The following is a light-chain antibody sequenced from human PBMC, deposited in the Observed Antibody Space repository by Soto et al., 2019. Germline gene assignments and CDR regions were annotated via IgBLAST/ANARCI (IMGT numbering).Light chain of an antibody. CDR1: QSVSSNY. Sequence: EIVLTQSPGTLSLSPGERATLSCRASQSVSSNYLAWYQQRPGQAPRLLIYVASSRATGVPDRFSGSGSGTDFTLTISRLEPEDFAVYYCHQYGGSPGTLGQGTKVDI. CDR2: VAS. J-gene: IGKJ1*01. V-gene: IGKV3-20*01. CDR3: HQYGGSPGT.